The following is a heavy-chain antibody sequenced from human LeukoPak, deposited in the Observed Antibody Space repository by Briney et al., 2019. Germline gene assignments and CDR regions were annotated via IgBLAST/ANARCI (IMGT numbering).Heavy chain of an antibody. V-gene: IGHV4-59*12. CDR3: ARILGSSGSGSYVDY. Sequence: SETLSLTCTVSGGSISSYYWSWIRQPPGKGLEWIGNIYHTGSTYYNPSLKSRVTISVDTSKNRFSLKLSSVTAADTAVYYCARILGSSGSGSYVDYWGQGTLVTVSS. CDR2: IYHTGST. J-gene: IGHJ4*02. D-gene: IGHD3-10*01. CDR1: GGSISSYY.